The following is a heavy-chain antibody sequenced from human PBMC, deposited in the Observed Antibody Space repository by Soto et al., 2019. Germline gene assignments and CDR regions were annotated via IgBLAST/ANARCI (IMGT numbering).Heavy chain of an antibody. J-gene: IGHJ4*02. V-gene: IGHV3-33*01. CDR2: IWYDGSNK. CDR1: GFTFSSYG. D-gene: IGHD5-18*01. CDR3: ARVGNSRPY. Sequence: QVQLVESGGGVVQPGRSLRLSCAASGFTFSSYGMHWVRQAPGKGLEWVAVIWYDGSNKYYADSVKGRFTISRDNSKNTLYLKMNRLRAEDRAVYSCARVGNSRPYGGQETLVTASP.